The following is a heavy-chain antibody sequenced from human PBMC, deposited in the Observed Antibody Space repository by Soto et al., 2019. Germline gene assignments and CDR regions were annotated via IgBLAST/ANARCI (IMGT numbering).Heavy chain of an antibody. CDR1: GFTFSGSA. J-gene: IGHJ6*03. D-gene: IGHD3-3*01. V-gene: IGHV3-73*01. Sequence: EVQLVESGGGLVQPGGSLKLSCAASGFTFSGSAMHWVRQASGKGMEWVGGMRSKGNNYATAYGASLKGRFTISRDDSKNTAYLQMNSLNTEDTAVYYCSRQASDFWSGKPQYYMDVWGKGTTVTVSS. CDR3: SRQASDFWSGKPQYYMDV. CDR2: MRSKGNNYAT.